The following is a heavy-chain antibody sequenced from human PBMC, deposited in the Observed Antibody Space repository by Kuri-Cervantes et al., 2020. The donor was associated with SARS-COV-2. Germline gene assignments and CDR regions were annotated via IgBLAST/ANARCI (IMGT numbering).Heavy chain of an antibody. J-gene: IGHJ4*02. CDR3: ARSSSWYAVDY. Sequence: SETLSLTCTVSGGSISSYYWSWIRQPPGKGLDWIGYIYYSGSTNYNPTLKSRVTISVDTSTNQFSLKLSSVTAADTAVYYCARSSSWYAVDYWGQGTLVTVSS. D-gene: IGHD6-13*01. CDR2: IYYSGST. CDR1: GGSISSYY. V-gene: IGHV4-59*01.